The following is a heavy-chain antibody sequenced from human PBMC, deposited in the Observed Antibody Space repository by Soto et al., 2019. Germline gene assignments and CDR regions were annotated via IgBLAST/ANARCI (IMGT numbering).Heavy chain of an antibody. V-gene: IGHV4-59*02. CDR3: ARAETSGIHDFGY. Sequence: SETLSLTCTVTGDSVNSYYWSCMRQTPGKGLECMGYVYYSGSTNYNPSLKSRVTISVYTSKNQISLRLKSVTAADTAVYYCARAETSGIHDFGYGRQGSLVTVSS. D-gene: IGHD1-26*01. J-gene: IGHJ4*02. CDR2: VYYSGST. CDR1: GDSVNSYY.